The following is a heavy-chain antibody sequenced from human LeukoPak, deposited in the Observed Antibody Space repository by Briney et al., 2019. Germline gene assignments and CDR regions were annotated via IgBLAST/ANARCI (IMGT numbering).Heavy chain of an antibody. J-gene: IGHJ4*02. CDR2: ISSSSSYL. CDR1: GFTFSSYS. CDR3: ARDPTSYSSSWDDY. V-gene: IGHV3-21*01. Sequence: PGGSLRLSCAASGFTFSSYSMNWVRQAPGKGLEWVSSISSSSSYLYYADSVKGRFTISRDNAKNSLYLQMNSLRAEDTAVYYCARDPTSYSSSWDDYWGQGTLVTVSS. D-gene: IGHD6-13*01.